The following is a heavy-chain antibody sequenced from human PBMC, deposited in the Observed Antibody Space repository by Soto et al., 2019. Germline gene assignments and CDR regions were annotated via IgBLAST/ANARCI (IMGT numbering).Heavy chain of an antibody. CDR2: ISGYNGNT. CDR3: AREGPAPYYYYGMDV. J-gene: IGHJ6*02. CDR1: GYSFTTYG. V-gene: IGHV1-18*01. Sequence: QVQLVQSRGEVKKPGASVKVSCKTSGYSFTTYGISWVRQAPGQGLEWMGWISGYNGNTNYAQKLQGRVTMTTDTSTSTAYRELRSLRSDDTAVYYCAREGPAPYYYYGMDVWGQGSTVTVPS.